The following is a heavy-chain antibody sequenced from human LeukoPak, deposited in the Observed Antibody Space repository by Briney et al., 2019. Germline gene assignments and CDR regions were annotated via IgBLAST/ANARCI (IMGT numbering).Heavy chain of an antibody. J-gene: IGHJ4*02. CDR2: ISSSSSYI. D-gene: IGHD6-19*01. V-gene: IGHV3-21*03. CDR3: ARANWIDSGWSGGGY. CDR1: GFTFSSYS. Sequence: GGSLRLSCAASGFTFSSYSMNWVRQAPGKGLEWVSSISSSSSYIYYADSVKGRFTISRDNAKNSLYLQMNSLRAEDTAVYYCARANWIDSGWSGGGYWGQGTLVTVSS.